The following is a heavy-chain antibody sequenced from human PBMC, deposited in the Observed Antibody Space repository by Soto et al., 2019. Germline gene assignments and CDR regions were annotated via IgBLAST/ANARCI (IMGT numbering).Heavy chain of an antibody. V-gene: IGHV1-18*01. CDR3: ARSGCSGGSCYSYDFDY. CDR2: ISAYNGNT. D-gene: IGHD2-15*01. J-gene: IGHJ4*02. Sequence: QVQLVQSGAEVKKPGASVKVSCKASGYTFTSYGISWVRQAPGQGLEWMGWISAYNGNTNYAQKLQGRVTMTTDTSTSTASMERRSLRSDDTAVYYCARSGCSGGSCYSYDFDYWGQGTLVTVSS. CDR1: GYTFTSYG.